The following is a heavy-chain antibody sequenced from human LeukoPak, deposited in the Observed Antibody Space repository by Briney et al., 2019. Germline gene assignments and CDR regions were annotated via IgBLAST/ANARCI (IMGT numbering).Heavy chain of an antibody. CDR3: AKMEGSGSSFAYDAFDI. D-gene: IGHD3-10*01. CDR2: ISYDGSNK. CDR1: GFTFSSYG. J-gene: IGHJ3*02. Sequence: GGSLRLSCAASGFTFSSYGMHWVRQAPGKGLEWVAVISYDGSNKYYADSVKGRFTISRDNSKNTLYLQMNSLRVEDTAVYYCAKMEGSGSSFAYDAFDIWGQGTMVTVSS. V-gene: IGHV3-30*18.